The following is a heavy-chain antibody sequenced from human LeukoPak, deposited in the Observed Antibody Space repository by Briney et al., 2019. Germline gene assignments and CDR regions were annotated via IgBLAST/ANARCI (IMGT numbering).Heavy chain of an antibody. J-gene: IGHJ6*02. D-gene: IGHD5-18*01. V-gene: IGHV5-51*01. CDR3: ARLPPVDTAMVTDYYYYGMDV. CDR1: GYSFTNYW. CDR2: IYPGDSDT. Sequence: GESLKISCKGSGYSFTNYWIGWVRQMPGKGLEWMGIIYPGDSDTRYSPSFQGQVTISADKSISTAYLQWSSLKASDTAMYYCARLPPVDTAMVTDYYYYGMDVWGQGTTVTVSS.